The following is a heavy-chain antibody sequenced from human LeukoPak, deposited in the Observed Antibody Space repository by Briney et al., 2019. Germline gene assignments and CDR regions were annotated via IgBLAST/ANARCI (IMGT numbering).Heavy chain of an antibody. V-gene: IGHV3-53*01. J-gene: IGHJ6*04. CDR1: GFTVSSNY. CDR2: IYSGGST. D-gene: IGHD3-10*02. CDR3: AELGITMIGGV. Sequence: GGSLRLSCAASGFTVSSNYMSWVRQAPGKGLEWVSAIYSGGSTYYADSVKGRFTISRDNAKNSLYLQMNSLRAEDTAVYYCAELGITMIGGVWGKGTTVTISS.